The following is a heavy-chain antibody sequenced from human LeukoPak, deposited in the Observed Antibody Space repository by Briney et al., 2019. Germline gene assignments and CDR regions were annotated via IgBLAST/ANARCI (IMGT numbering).Heavy chain of an antibody. V-gene: IGHV3-33*01. CDR3: ARVAGTFDY. CDR1: GFTFNTYG. Sequence: GGSLRLSCAASGFTFNTYGMNWVRQAPGKGLEWVAVIWYDGSIKYYAESVKGRFTVSRDNSENTLYLQMNSLRAEDTAVYYCARVAGTFDYWGQGTLVTVSS. CDR2: IWYDGSIK. D-gene: IGHD6-19*01. J-gene: IGHJ4*02.